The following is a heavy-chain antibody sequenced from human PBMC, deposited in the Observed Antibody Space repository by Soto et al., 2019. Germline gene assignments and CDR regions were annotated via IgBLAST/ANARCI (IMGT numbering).Heavy chain of an antibody. CDR3: AGLMVRGVISLDY. CDR1: GGSISSSSYY. CDR2: IYYSGST. D-gene: IGHD3-10*01. Sequence: SETLSLTCTVSGGSISSSSYYWGWIRQPPGKGLEWIGSIYYSGSTYYNPSLKSRVTISVDTSKNQFSLKLSSVTAADTAVYYCAGLMVRGVISLDYWGQGTLVTVSS. V-gene: IGHV4-39*01. J-gene: IGHJ4*02.